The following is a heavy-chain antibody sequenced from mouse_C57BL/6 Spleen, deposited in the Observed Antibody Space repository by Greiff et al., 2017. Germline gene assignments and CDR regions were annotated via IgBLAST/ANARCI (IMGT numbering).Heavy chain of an antibody. Sequence: QVQLQQPGAELVMPGASVKLSCKASGYTFTSYWMHWVKQRPGQGLEWIGEIDPSDSYTNYNQKFKGKSTLTVDKSSSTAYMQLSSLTSEDSAVYYFARSGSSTFAYWGQGTLVTVSA. J-gene: IGHJ3*01. CDR2: IDPSDSYT. V-gene: IGHV1-69*01. CDR1: GYTFTSYW. CDR3: ARSGSSTFAY. D-gene: IGHD1-1*01.